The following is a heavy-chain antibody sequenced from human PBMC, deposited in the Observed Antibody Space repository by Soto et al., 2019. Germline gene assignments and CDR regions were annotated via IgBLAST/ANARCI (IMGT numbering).Heavy chain of an antibody. V-gene: IGHV1-3*01. Sequence: ASVKVSCKSSGFTFTSYAIHWVRQAPGQRPQWMGWINGGSGNTKYSQDFQGRVTFTRDTFATTAYLELSSIRSEDTAVYYCARVPPWGNSAGDYYIQHYDSWGQGTPVTVSS. CDR2: INGGSGNT. CDR1: GFTFTSYA. J-gene: IGHJ4*02. D-gene: IGHD3-10*01. CDR3: ARVPPWGNSAGDYYIQHYDS.